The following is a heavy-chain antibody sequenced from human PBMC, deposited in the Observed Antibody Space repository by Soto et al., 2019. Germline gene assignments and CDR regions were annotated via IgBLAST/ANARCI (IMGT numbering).Heavy chain of an antibody. J-gene: IGHJ6*03. Sequence: VASVKVSCKASGYTFTSYGISWVRQAPGQGLEWMGWISAYNGNTNYAQKLQGRVTMTTDTSTSTAYMELRSLRSDDTAVYYCARDGRHGSGSYYNPYYYYYMDVWGKGTTVTVSS. V-gene: IGHV1-18*01. CDR3: ARDGRHGSGSYYNPYYYYYMDV. D-gene: IGHD3-10*01. CDR2: ISAYNGNT. CDR1: GYTFTSYG.